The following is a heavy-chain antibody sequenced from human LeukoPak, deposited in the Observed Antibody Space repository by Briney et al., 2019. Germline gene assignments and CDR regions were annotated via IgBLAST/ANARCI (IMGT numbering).Heavy chain of an antibody. CDR1: GYTFTGYY. CDR3: ARDKTGNNGVAVGYFQH. Sequence: ASVKVSCKASGYTFTGYYIHWLRQAPGQGLEWVGWVNPNIGGAFYTQKFQGRVTTTRDTSISTAYVELSSLRSDDTAVYYCARDKTGNNGVAVGYFQHWGQGTLVTVSS. D-gene: IGHD5-24*01. J-gene: IGHJ1*01. CDR2: VNPNIGGA. V-gene: IGHV1-2*02.